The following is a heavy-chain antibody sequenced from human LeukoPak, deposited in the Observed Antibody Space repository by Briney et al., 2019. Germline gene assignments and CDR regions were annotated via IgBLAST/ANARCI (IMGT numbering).Heavy chain of an antibody. J-gene: IGHJ4*02. CDR1: GGSISSSSYY. V-gene: IGHV4-39*01. D-gene: IGHD6-19*01. Sequence: SETLSLTCTVSGGSISSSSYYWGWIRQPPGKGLEWIGSIYYSGSTYYNPSLKSRVTISVDTSKNQFPLKLSSVTAADTAVYYCARSPVSGWFDYWGQGTLVTVSS. CDR2: IYYSGST. CDR3: ARSPVSGWFDY.